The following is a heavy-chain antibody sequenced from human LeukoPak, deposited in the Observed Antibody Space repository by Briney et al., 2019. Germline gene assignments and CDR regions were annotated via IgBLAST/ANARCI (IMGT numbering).Heavy chain of an antibody. V-gene: IGHV3-48*04. CDR2: ISSSSSTI. D-gene: IGHD2-21*02. Sequence: GGSLRLSCAASGFTFSSYSMNWVRQAPGKGLEWVSYISSSSSTIYYADSVKGRFTISRDNAKNSLYLQMNSLRAEDTAVYYCARDGGVAYCGGDCYSVPDYWGQGTLVTVSS. CDR3: ARDGGVAYCGGDCYSVPDY. J-gene: IGHJ4*02. CDR1: GFTFSSYS.